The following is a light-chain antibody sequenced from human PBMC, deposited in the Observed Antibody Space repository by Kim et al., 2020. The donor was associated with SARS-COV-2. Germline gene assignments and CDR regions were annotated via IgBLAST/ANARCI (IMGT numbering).Light chain of an antibody. CDR3: MQTAQTPYT. V-gene: IGKV2-28*01. J-gene: IGKJ2*01. CDR1: QSLLQSNGYDY. CDR2: LGS. Sequence: EPASISCRSSQSLLQSNGYDYVDWYMQKPGQSPQLVIYLGSNRTSGVPDRVSGSGSGTDFTLRISTVEAEDVGTYYCMQTAQTPYTFGQGTKLEI.